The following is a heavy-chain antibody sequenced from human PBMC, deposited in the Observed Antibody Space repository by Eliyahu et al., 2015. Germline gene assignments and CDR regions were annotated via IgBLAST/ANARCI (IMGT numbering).Heavy chain of an antibody. J-gene: IGHJ4*02. CDR2: XSSSGSTI. CDR1: GFTFGRYE. D-gene: IGHD2-15*01. Sequence: EVQLVESGGGLVQPGTSLRLSCAASGFTFGRYEMNXVRQAPGKGLGWVSYXSSSGSTIYYADSVKGRFTISRDNAKSSLHLQMNSLRAEDTAVYYCARDKYCSGGSCYSDYWGQGTLVTVSS. V-gene: IGHV3-48*03. CDR3: ARDKYCSGGSCYSDY.